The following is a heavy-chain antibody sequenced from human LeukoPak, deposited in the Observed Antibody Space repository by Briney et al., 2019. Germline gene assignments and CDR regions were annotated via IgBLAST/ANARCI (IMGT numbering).Heavy chain of an antibody. CDR1: GGSFSGYY. D-gene: IGHD3-3*01. V-gene: IGHV4-34*01. CDR3: AREEVYDFWSGSGLGYYYYGMDV. J-gene: IGHJ6*02. Sequence: SETLSLTCAVYGGSFSGYYWSWIRQPPGKGLEWIGEINHSGSTNYNPSLKSRVTISVDTSKNHFSLKLSSVTAADTAVYYCAREEVYDFWSGSGLGYYYYGMDVWGQGTTVTVSS. CDR2: INHSGST.